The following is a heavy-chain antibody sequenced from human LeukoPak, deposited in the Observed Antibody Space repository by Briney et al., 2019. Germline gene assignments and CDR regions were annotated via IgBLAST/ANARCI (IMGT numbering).Heavy chain of an antibody. J-gene: IGHJ6*03. D-gene: IGHD1-26*01. V-gene: IGHV3-21*01. CDR3: ARDPYSGSYGNYYYYYMDV. CDR2: ITSSSSYI. CDR1: GFTFSNYN. Sequence: GGSLRLSCAASGFTFSNYNMNWVRQAPGKGLEWVSSITSSSSYIYYADSVKGRFTISRDNAKNSLYLQMNSLRAEDTAVYYCARDPYSGSYGNYYYYYMDVWGKGTTVTISS.